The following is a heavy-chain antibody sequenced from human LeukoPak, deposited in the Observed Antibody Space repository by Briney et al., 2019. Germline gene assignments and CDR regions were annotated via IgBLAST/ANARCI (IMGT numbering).Heavy chain of an antibody. CDR3: ALGDGLGELSSAFDH. J-gene: IGHJ4*02. V-gene: IGHV3-74*01. CDR1: GFSFSTQR. D-gene: IGHD3-16*02. Sequence: PGGSLRLSCAASGFSFSTQRMHWVRQAPGKGLVWVSYINIDERITGYADSVKGRFTISRDNAKNTLYLQMNSLRAEDTAIYYCALGDGLGELSSAFDHWGQGALVTVSS. CDR2: INIDERIT.